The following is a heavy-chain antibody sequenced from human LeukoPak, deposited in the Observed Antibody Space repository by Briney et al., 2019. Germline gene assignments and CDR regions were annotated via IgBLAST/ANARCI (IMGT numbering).Heavy chain of an antibody. J-gene: IGHJ5*02. CDR1: GGSIIASRRY. Sequence: MSSETLSLTCNVSGGSIIASRRYWGRARQHPGGGREWIGCSRYIGTTYYNPSLQVRLTRSIANSTNKLSLNLKTLNATDASMYYCTRQLSWVSETGESWGQGTLVTVSS. CDR3: TRQLSWVSETGES. D-gene: IGHD7-27*01. CDR2: SRYIGTT. V-gene: IGHV4-39*01.